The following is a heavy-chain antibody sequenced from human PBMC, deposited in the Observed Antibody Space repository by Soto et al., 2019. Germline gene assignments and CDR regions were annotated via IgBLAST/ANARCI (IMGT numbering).Heavy chain of an antibody. V-gene: IGHV3-21*01. CDR2: IGRNSSSI. J-gene: IGHJ6*02. D-gene: IGHD4-17*01. CDR1: GFTFSTYR. CDR3: ATTTMTTDYYGMDV. Sequence: GGSLRLSCAASGFTFSTYRMNWVRQAPGNGLEWVSYIGRNSSSIDYADSVKGRFTISRDDAKNSLYLQMNSLRAEDTAVYYCATTTMTTDYYGMDVWGQGAPVTV.